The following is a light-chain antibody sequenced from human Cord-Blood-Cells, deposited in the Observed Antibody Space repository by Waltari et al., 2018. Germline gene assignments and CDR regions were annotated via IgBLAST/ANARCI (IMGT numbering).Light chain of an antibody. J-gene: IGKJ2*03. Sequence: DIQMTQSPSSLSASLGDRVTITSRASQSISSYLNWYQQKPGKAPKLLIYAASSLQSGVPSRFSGSGSGTDFTLTISSLQPEDFATYYCQQSYSTPYSFGQGTKLEIK. CDR1: QSISSY. V-gene: IGKV1-39*01. CDR2: AAS. CDR3: QQSYSTPYS.